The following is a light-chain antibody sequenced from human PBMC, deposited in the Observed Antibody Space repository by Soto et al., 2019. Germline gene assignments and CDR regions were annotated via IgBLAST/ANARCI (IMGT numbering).Light chain of an antibody. J-gene: IGLJ1*01. CDR2: DVG. CDR3: SSYTSSSTNV. V-gene: IGLV2-14*03. CDR1: SSDVGGYNS. Sequence: QSALTQPASVSGSPGQSITISCTGTSSDVGGYNSVSWYQHHPGKAPKLILYDVGYRPSGVSYRFSGSKSGNTASLTISGLQAVDEADYYCSSYTSSSTNVFGTGTKVTVL.